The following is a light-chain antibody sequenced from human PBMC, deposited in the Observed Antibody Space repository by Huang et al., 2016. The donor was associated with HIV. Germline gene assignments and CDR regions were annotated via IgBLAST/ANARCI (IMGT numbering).Light chain of an antibody. CDR1: QSISTW. CDR3: QQYNSFPWT. J-gene: IGKJ1*01. V-gene: IGKV1-5*03. CDR2: EAS. Sequence: DLQMTQSSSTLSASVGDRVTIACRASQSISTWLAWYQQKPGRAPNLLIYEASTLESGVPSRVSGGGSGTDVTLTSSSLQPDDFATYYCQQYNSFPWTFGQGTKVEV.